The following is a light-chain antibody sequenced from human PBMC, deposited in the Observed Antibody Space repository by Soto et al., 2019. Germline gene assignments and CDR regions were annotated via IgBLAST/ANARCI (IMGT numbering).Light chain of an antibody. V-gene: IGKV3-15*01. Sequence: EIVMTQSPATLSVSPGERATLSCRASQSVSSNLAWYQQKPGQAPRRLIYGASTRATGIPARFSSSGSGTEFTLTISSLQSEDFAVYYCQQYNNWPLTFGGGTKVEIK. CDR2: GAS. CDR1: QSVSSN. CDR3: QQYNNWPLT. J-gene: IGKJ4*01.